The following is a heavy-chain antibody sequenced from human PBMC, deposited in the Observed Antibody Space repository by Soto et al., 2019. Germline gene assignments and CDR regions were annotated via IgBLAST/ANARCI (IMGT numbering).Heavy chain of an antibody. D-gene: IGHD5-12*01. J-gene: IGHJ6*01. CDR2: IYYSGST. V-gene: IGHV4-59*01. CDR1: GGSISNYY. CDR3: ARDKIDIGLSVTPYYYGMDV. Sequence: QVQLQESGPGLVKPSETLSLTCTVSGGSISNYYWSWIRQPPGKGLEWIGYIYYSGSTNYNPSIKSRVSRSVDKSKNPFYLKLSSVTAADTAVYYCARDKIDIGLSVTPYYYGMDVRGQGTRVSVSS.